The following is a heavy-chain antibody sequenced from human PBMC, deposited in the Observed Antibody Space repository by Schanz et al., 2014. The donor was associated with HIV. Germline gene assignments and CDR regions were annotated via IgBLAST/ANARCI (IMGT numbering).Heavy chain of an antibody. CDR2: VTNSGSYV. Sequence: EVQLLESGGALAQPGDSLRLSCVASGFVFRDFAMAWVRQAPGKGLEWVSAVTNSGSYVNYADSVKGRFTMSRDNSKNRLSLQMDSLRVDDTAIYYCAKRSGRSFGYFDSWGQGLLVTVSS. CDR1: GFVFRDFA. CDR3: AKRSGRSFGYFDS. J-gene: IGHJ4*02. V-gene: IGHV3-23*05. D-gene: IGHD2-15*01.